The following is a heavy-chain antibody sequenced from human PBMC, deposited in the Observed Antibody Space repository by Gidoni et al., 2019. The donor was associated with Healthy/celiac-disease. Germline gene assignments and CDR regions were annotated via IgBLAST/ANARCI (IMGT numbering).Heavy chain of an antibody. CDR3: ARDSGYGYYYYYYGMDV. J-gene: IGHJ6*02. V-gene: IGHV4-34*01. CDR1: GGSFSGSY. Sequence: QVQLQQWGAGLLKPSETLSLTCAVYGGSFSGSYWSWIRQPPGKGLEWIGEINHSGSTNYNPSLKSRVTISVDTSKNQFSLKLSSVTAADTAVYYCARDSGYGYYYYYYGMDVWGQGTTVTVSS. D-gene: IGHD5-12*01. CDR2: INHSGST.